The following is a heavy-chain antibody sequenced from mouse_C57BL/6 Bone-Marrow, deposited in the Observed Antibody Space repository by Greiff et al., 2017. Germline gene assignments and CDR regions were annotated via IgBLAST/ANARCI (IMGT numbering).Heavy chain of an antibody. CDR1: GYTFTSYW. CDR2: IDPSDSYT. D-gene: IGHD1-1*01. CDR3: ARDDGSSYWYFDV. Sequence: VQLQQPGAELVRPGTSVKLSCKASGYTFTSYWMHWVKQRPGQGLEWIGVIDPSDSYTNYNQKFKGKATLTVDTSSSPAYMQLSSLTSEDSAVYYCARDDGSSYWYFDVWGTGTTVTVSS. V-gene: IGHV1-59*01. J-gene: IGHJ1*03.